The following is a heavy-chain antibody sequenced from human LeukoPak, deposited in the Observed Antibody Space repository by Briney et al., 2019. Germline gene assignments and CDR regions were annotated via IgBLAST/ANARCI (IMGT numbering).Heavy chain of an antibody. V-gene: IGHV3-23*01. Sequence: GRSLRLSCAASGFTFRSYAMSWVRQAPGNGLEWVSAISGSGGSTYYADSVKGRFTISRDNSKNTLYLQMNSLRAEDTAVYYCTKNIIVVPAQDYWGQGTLVTVSP. CDR1: GFTFRSYA. J-gene: IGHJ4*02. CDR3: TKNIIVVPAQDY. D-gene: IGHD2-2*01. CDR2: ISGSGGST.